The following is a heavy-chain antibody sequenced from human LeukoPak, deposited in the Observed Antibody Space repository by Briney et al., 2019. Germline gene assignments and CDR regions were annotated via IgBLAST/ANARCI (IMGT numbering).Heavy chain of an antibody. J-gene: IGHJ4*02. D-gene: IGHD3-10*01. Sequence: SETLSLTCAVYGGSFSGYYWSWIRQPPGKGLEWIGEINHSGSTNYNPSLKSRVTISVDTSKNQFSLKLSSVTAADTAVYYCARVEVRGLNYWGQGTLVTVSS. CDR1: GGSFSGYY. CDR3: ARVEVRGLNY. CDR2: INHSGST. V-gene: IGHV4-34*01.